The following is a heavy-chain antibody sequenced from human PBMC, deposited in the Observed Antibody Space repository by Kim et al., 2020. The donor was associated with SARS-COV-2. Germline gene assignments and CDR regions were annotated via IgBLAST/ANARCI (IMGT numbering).Heavy chain of an antibody. CDR3: AREWQLVLDH. J-gene: IGHJ4*02. CDR2: GTV. V-gene: IGHV1-69*01. D-gene: IGHD6-6*01. Sequence: GTVNYAPQFKGRVTMTEDESTNTAYMELSSLKSDDTAVYYGAREWQLVLDHWGQGSLVTVSS.